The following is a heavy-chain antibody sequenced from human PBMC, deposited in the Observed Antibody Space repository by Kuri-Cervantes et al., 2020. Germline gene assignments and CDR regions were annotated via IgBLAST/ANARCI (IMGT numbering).Heavy chain of an antibody. Sequence: ASVKVSCKASGYTFTSYGISWVRQAPGQGLEWMGWISAYNGNTNYAQKFQGRVTMTRDTSTSTVYMELSSLRSEDTAVYYCARGRRYCSGGSCCSFDYWGQGTLVTVSS. D-gene: IGHD2-15*01. CDR2: ISAYNGNT. V-gene: IGHV1-18*01. J-gene: IGHJ4*02. CDR3: ARGRRYCSGGSCCSFDY. CDR1: GYTFTSYG.